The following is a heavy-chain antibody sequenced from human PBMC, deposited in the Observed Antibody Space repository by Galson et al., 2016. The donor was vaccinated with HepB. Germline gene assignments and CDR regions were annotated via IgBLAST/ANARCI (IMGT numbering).Heavy chain of an antibody. CDR2: TSTYNGDT. CDR1: GYIFSNYG. V-gene: IGHV1-18*01. CDR3: ARDRNSWLKTDN. J-gene: IGHJ4*02. D-gene: IGHD6-13*01. Sequence: SVKVSCKASGYIFSNYGLSWVRQAPGQGLEWMGWTSTYNGDTKYSEEVQGRVIMTTDTSTTTAFMELRSLRSDDTAVYFCARDRNSWLKTDNWGQGTLVTVAS.